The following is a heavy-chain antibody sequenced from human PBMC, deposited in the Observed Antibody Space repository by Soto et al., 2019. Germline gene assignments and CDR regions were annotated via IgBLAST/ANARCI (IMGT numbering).Heavy chain of an antibody. V-gene: IGHV4-31*03. Sequence: SETLSLTCTVSGGSISSGGYYWSWIRQHPGKGLEWIGYIYYSGSTYYNPSLKSRVTISVDTSKNQFSLKLSSVTAADTAVYYCARTLVVVTAVHFDYWGQGTLVTVSS. CDR3: ARTLVVVTAVHFDY. CDR2: IYYSGST. J-gene: IGHJ4*02. CDR1: GGSISSGGYY. D-gene: IGHD2-21*02.